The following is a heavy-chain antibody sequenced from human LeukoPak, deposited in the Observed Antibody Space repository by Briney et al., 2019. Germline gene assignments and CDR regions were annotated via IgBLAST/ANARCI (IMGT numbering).Heavy chain of an antibody. CDR3: AKPGGVLVGAMDY. D-gene: IGHD1-26*01. CDR1: GFIFSSYG. V-gene: IGHV3-33*06. Sequence: PGGSLRLSCAASGFIFSSYGMHWVRQAPGKGLEWVAVIWYDGSNKYYADSVKGRFTISRDNSKNTLYLQMNSLRAEDTAVYYCAKPGGVLVGAMDYWGQGTLVTVSS. J-gene: IGHJ4*02. CDR2: IWYDGSNK.